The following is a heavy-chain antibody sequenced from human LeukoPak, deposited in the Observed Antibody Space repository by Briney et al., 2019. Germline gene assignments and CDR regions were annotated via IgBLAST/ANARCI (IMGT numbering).Heavy chain of an antibody. Sequence: GRSLRLSCAASGFTFSRYSTHWVRQAPGKGLEWVAVISYDGTNKYYGDSVKGRFTMSRDNSKNTLSLQMTSLRDEDTAVYYCVRDQKQYYYYYYGMDVWGQGTTVTVSS. CDR3: VRDQKQYYYYYYGMDV. V-gene: IGHV3-30-3*01. CDR1: GFTFSRYS. CDR2: ISYDGTNK. D-gene: IGHD4-11*01. J-gene: IGHJ6*02.